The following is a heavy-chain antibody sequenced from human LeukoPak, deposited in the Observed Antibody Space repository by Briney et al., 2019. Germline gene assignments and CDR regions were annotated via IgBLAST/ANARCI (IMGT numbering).Heavy chain of an antibody. CDR1: GGSFSGYY. Sequence: KPSETLSLTCAVYGGSFSGYYWSWIRQPPGKGLEWIGEINHSGSTNYNPSLKSRVTISVDTSKNQFSLKLSSVTAADTAVYYCARTVGYSDYWGQGTLVTVSS. CDR3: ARTVGYSDY. CDR2: INHSGST. J-gene: IGHJ4*02. D-gene: IGHD2-15*01. V-gene: IGHV4-34*01.